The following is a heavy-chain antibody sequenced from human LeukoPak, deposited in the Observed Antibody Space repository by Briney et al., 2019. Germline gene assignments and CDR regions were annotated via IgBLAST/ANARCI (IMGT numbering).Heavy chain of an antibody. CDR2: ISYDGSNK. J-gene: IGHJ5*02. D-gene: IGHD6-19*01. CDR3: SRSDDESYSSGWYWFDP. CDR1: GFTFSSYA. Sequence: GRSLRLSCAASGFTFSSYAMHWVRQAPGKGLEWVGVISYDGSNKYYADSVKGRFTISRDNSKNTLYLQMNSLRAEDTAVYYCSRSDDESYSSGWYWFDPWGQGTLVTVSS. V-gene: IGHV3-30-3*01.